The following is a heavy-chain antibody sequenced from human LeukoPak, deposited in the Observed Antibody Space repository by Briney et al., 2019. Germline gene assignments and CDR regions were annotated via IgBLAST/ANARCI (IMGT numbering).Heavy chain of an antibody. CDR2: IWYDGSNK. CDR1: GFTFSTHG. Sequence: GRSLRLSCAASGFTFSTHGMHWVRQAPGKGLEWVAVIWYDGSNKYYADSVKDRFTISRDNSKNTLYLQMNSLRAEDTAMYYCAREGYYGSGSPPSLYFDYWGQGTLVTVSS. CDR3: AREGYYGSGSPPSLYFDY. D-gene: IGHD3-10*01. V-gene: IGHV3-33*01. J-gene: IGHJ4*02.